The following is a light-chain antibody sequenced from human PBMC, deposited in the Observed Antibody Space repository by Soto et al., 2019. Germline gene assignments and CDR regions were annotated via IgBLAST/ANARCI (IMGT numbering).Light chain of an antibody. J-gene: IGLJ1*01. CDR3: ISYTSSDTYV. CDR1: RTYVGCYKY. CDR2: DVT. V-gene: IGLV2-14*01. Sequence: LTPPASVSWSPGQSITLSCTGTRTYVGCYKYVSWYQQQPGKAPKLMIYDVTSRPSGISNRFSGSKSGNTAFLIISGLQAEDEADYYCISYTSSDTYVFGTGTKVTVL.